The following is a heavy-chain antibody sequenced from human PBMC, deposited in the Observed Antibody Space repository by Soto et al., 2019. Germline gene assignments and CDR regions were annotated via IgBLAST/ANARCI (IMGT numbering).Heavy chain of an antibody. D-gene: IGHD4-17*01. CDR3: ASGVMDGDFFDY. CDR1: GFTFSSYA. V-gene: IGHV3-23*01. Sequence: EVQLLESGGGLVQPGGSLRLSCAASGFTFSSYAMSWVRQAPGKGLEWVSAISGSGGSTYYADSVKGRFSISRDNSKNTLYLQMNSLRAEDTAVYYCASGVMDGDFFDYWGQGTLVTVSS. CDR2: ISGSGGST. J-gene: IGHJ4*02.